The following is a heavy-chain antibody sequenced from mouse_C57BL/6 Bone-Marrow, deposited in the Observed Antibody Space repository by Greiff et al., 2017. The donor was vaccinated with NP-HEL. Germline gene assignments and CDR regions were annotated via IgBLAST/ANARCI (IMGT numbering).Heavy chain of an antibody. V-gene: IGHV1-59*01. CDR1: GYTFTSYW. D-gene: IGHD3-2*02. CDR3: ARPAQATWFAY. J-gene: IGHJ3*01. CDR2: IDPSDSYP. Sequence: QVQLQQPGAELVRPGTSVKLSCKASGYTFTSYWMHWVKQRPGQGLEWIGVIDPSDSYPNYNQKCKGKATLTVGTSSSTAYIRLSSLTSEDSAVYYCARPAQATWFAYWGQGTLVTVSA.